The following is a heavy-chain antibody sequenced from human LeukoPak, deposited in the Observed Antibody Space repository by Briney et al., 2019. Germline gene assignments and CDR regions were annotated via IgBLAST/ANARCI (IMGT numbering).Heavy chain of an antibody. CDR1: GFTFSSYS. D-gene: IGHD2-2*01. V-gene: IGHV3-21*01. CDR2: ISSSSSYI. J-gene: IGHJ4*02. Sequence: KPGGSLRLSXAASGFTFSSYSMNWVCQPPGKGLEWLSSISSSSSYIYYADSVKGRFTISRDNAKNSLYLQMNSLRAEDTAVYYCARESLPIVVVPAAIGYWGQGTLVTVSS. CDR3: ARESLPIVVVPAAIGY.